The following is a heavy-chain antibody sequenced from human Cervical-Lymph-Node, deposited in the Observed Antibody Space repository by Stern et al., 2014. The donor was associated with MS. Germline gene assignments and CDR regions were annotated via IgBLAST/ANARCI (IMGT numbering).Heavy chain of an antibody. Sequence: VQLVESGPGLVKPSETLSLTCTVSGGSISSSNYDWGWIRQPPGKGLEWIASVSYSGSTYYNPSLKSRVTISVDTPKTQFPLKRSSVTAADTAFYYCTITEFRTDAFDIWGQGAMVTVSS. J-gene: IGHJ3*02. CDR2: VSYSGST. CDR1: GGSISSSNYD. D-gene: IGHD3-10*01. CDR3: TITEFRTDAFDI. V-gene: IGHV4-39*01.